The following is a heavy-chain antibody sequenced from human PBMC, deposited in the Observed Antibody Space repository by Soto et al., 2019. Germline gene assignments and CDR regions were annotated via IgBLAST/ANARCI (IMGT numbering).Heavy chain of an antibody. CDR3: ARSSRPRYSGSYSGDFDY. D-gene: IGHD1-26*01. J-gene: IGHJ4*02. Sequence: SETLSLTCTVSGGSISSYYWSWIRQPPGTGLEWIGYIYYSGSTNYNPSLKSRVTISVDTSKNQFSLKLSSVTAADTAVYYCARSSRPRYSGSYSGDFDYWGQGTLVTVSS. V-gene: IGHV4-59*01. CDR1: GGSISSYY. CDR2: IYYSGST.